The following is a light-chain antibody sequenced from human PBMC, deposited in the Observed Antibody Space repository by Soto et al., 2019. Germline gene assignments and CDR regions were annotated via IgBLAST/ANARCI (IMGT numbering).Light chain of an antibody. V-gene: IGLV2-14*01. CDR2: EVS. CDR1: SSDIGPYDY. CDR3: SSYTSDSTFLV. Sequence: QSALTQPASVSGSPGQSITISCSGASSDIGPYDYVSWYQHHPGRAPKLLIYEVSNRPSGVSYRFSGSKSGNTASLTISGLQAEDEADYYCSSYTSDSTFLVFGGGTKVTVL. J-gene: IGLJ2*01.